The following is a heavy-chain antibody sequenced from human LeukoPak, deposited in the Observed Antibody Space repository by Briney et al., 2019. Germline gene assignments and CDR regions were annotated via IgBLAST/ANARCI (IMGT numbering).Heavy chain of an antibody. CDR2: ISGSGGDT. CDR1: GFTFSSYA. V-gene: IGHV3-23*01. CDR3: AKGDSGMVRRYYDY. Sequence: PGGSLRLSCAASGFTFSSYAMSWVRQAPGKGLEWVSVISGSGGDTYYADSVKGRLTISRDISKNTLYLQMNSLSAEDTAVYYCAKGDSGMVRRYYDYLGQGTLVTVSS. D-gene: IGHD2-8*01. J-gene: IGHJ4*02.